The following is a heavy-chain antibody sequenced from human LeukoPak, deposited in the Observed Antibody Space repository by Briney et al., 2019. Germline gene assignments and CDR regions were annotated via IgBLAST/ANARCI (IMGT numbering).Heavy chain of an antibody. CDR1: GGSFSGYY. CDR3: ARSRRIAVAGTVGWGVTPGYFQH. V-gene: IGHV4-34*01. CDR2: INHSGST. J-gene: IGHJ1*01. D-gene: IGHD6-19*01. Sequence: TTSETLSLTCAVYGGSFSGYYWSWIRQPPGKGREWIGEINHSGSTNYNPSLKSQVTISVDTSKNQFSLKLSSVTAADTAVYYCARSRRIAVAGTVGWGVTPGYFQHWGQGTLVTVSS.